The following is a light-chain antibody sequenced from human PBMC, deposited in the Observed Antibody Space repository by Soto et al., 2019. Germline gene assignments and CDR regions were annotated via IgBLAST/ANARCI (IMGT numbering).Light chain of an antibody. V-gene: IGKV3-15*01. CDR2: GAS. CDR1: RVVTTT. Sequence: EIVMTQSPATLSVSPGEKATLSCRAIRVVTTTLAWYQQKPGQAPRLLIYGASTRATGIPARFSGSGSGTEFTLTISSLQSEDFAVYYCQQYNNWPPWGTFGQGTKVEIK. J-gene: IGKJ1*01. CDR3: QQYNNWPPWGT.